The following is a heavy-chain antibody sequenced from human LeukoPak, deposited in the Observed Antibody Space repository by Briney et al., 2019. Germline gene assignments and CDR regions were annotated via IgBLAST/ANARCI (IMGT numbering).Heavy chain of an antibody. D-gene: IGHD6-13*01. Sequence: GGSLRLSCAASGFTFSSYGMHWVRQAPGKGLEWVAVIWYDGSNKYYADSVKGRFTISRDNSKNTLYLQMNSLRAEDTAVYYCAKAGASSWYVNYYYYGMDVWGQGTTVTVSS. J-gene: IGHJ6*02. V-gene: IGHV3-30*02. CDR3: AKAGASSWYVNYYYYGMDV. CDR2: IWYDGSNK. CDR1: GFTFSSYG.